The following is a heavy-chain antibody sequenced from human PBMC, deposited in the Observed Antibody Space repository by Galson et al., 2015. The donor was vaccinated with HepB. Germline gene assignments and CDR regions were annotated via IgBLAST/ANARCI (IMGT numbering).Heavy chain of an antibody. CDR3: AREGPQTGTSSFDI. D-gene: IGHD3-9*01. CDR1: GFTVSSTY. CDR2: LYSGGTT. Sequence: SLRLSCAASGFTVSSTYMSWVRQAPGKGLEWVSILYSGGTTYYADSVRGRFSISRDNSKNTVYLEMNGLRLEDTAIYYCAREGPQTGTSSFDIWGQGTMVTVSS. V-gene: IGHV3-66*01. J-gene: IGHJ3*02.